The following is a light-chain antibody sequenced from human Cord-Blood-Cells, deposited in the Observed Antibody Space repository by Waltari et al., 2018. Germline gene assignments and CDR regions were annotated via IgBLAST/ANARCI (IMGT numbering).Light chain of an antibody. CDR1: QAIGSY. Sequence: IQMIQSLSALFASVGARVTTTCQARQAIGSYLNWYKHKAGKAPTLLIYDASNLETVVPSMFGGSGSETEFTFTISILHPEDIATYYCQQYDNLPLTFGGGTKVEIK. CDR2: DAS. V-gene: IGKV1-33*01. CDR3: QQYDNLPLT. J-gene: IGKJ4*01.